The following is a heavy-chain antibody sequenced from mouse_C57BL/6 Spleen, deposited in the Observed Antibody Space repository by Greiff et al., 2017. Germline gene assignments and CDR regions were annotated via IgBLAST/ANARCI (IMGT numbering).Heavy chain of an antibody. D-gene: IGHD1-1*01. CDR3: AMDYGSSDVSLLDY. CDR1: GYTFTSYW. CDR2: IHPNSGST. Sequence: VQLQQPGAELVKPGASVKLSCKASGYTFTSYWMHWVKQRPGQGLEWIGMIHPNSGSTNYNEKFKSKATLTVDKSSSTAYMQLSSLTSEDSAVYYWAMDYGSSDVSLLDYWGQGTTLTVSS. V-gene: IGHV1-64*01. J-gene: IGHJ2*01.